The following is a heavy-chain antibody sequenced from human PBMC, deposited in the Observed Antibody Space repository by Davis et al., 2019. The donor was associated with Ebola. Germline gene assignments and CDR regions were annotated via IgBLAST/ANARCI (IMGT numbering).Heavy chain of an antibody. J-gene: IGHJ3*02. CDR2: INPNTGVT. V-gene: IGHV1-2*02. D-gene: IGHD2-15*01. CDR3: ARQKGYCNLNTCRFAYDI. Sequence: ASVKVSCKVFGNTFNDYYLHWVRQAPGQGLEWMGWINPNTGVTQYAQKFQDRVTMTRDTSISTAYMELNRQISDDTAVYYCARQKGYCNLNTCRFAYDIWGQGTLVTVSS. CDR1: GNTFNDYY.